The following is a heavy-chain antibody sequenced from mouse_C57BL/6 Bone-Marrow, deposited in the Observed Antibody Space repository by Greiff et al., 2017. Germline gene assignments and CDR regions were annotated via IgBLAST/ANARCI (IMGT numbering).Heavy chain of an antibody. J-gene: IGHJ3*01. CDR3: APYRFAY. V-gene: IGHV1-81*01. CDR1: GYTFTSYG. Sequence: VQLQQSGAELARPGASVKLSCKASGYTFTSYGISWVKQRTGQGLEWIGEIYPRSGNTYYNEKFKGKATLTADKSSSTAYMELRILTSEDSAVYFCAPYRFAYWGQGTLVTVSA. CDR2: IYPRSGNT.